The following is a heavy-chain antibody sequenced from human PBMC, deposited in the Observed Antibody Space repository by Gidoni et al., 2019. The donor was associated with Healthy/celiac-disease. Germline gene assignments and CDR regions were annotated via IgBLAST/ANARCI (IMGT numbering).Heavy chain of an antibody. J-gene: IGHJ4*02. CDR2: IRYDGSNK. D-gene: IGHD3-10*01. CDR3: ARGRGVSPYYFDY. CDR1: GFTFSSYG. V-gene: IGHV3-30*02. Sequence: VQLVESGGGVVQPGGSLRRSCAASGFTFSSYGMHWVRQAPGKGLEWWAFIRYDGSNKYYADSVKGRFTISRDNSKNTLYLQMNSLRAEDTAVYYCARGRGVSPYYFDYWGQGTLVTVSS.